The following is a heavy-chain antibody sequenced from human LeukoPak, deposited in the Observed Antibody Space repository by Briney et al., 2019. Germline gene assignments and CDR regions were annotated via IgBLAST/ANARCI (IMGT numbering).Heavy chain of an antibody. V-gene: IGHV1-18*01. CDR1: GGTFSSYA. J-gene: IGHJ6*03. D-gene: IGHD3-10*01. Sequence: ASVKVSCKASGGTFSSYAISWVRQAPGQGLEWMGWISAYNGNTNYAQKLQGRVTMTTDTSTSTAYMELRSLRSDDTAVYYCARDVGFGSYYYMDVWGKGTTVTISS. CDR3: ARDVGFGSYYYMDV. CDR2: ISAYNGNT.